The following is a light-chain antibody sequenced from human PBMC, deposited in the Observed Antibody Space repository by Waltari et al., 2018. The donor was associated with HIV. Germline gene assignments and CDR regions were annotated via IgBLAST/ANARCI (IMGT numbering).Light chain of an antibody. CDR1: SNDVGVYNR. Sequence: QSALTQPPSVSGSPGQSVTIPCTGPSNDVGVYNRVSWYQQSPGTAPKLIIYEVSNRPSGVPDRFSGSKTGNTASLTISGLQAEDEADYYCSSYTSSATYVFGTGTKVTVL. J-gene: IGLJ1*01. V-gene: IGLV2-18*02. CDR3: SSYTSSATYV. CDR2: EVS.